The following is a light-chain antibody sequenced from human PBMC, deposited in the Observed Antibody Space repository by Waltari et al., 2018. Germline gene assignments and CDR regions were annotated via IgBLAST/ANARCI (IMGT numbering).Light chain of an antibody. J-gene: IGLJ1*01. CDR2: EVS. CDR1: ISDLGRYNS. CDR3: CSYTSTSTYV. Sequence: QSALTPLASVSGSPGQSIAISCTGPISDLGRYNSVSWYQHHPGTAPKLLIYEVSKRPSGVSLRFSGSKSGSTASLTISGLQAEDETTYYCCSYTSTSTYVFGNGTKVAVL. V-gene: IGLV2-14*01.